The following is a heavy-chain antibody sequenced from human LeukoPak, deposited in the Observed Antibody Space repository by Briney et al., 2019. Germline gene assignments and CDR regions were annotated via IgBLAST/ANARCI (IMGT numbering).Heavy chain of an antibody. D-gene: IGHD6-19*01. CDR3: ARGPWRSSGWRSFDY. CDR2: TNHSGST. CDR1: GGSFSGYY. V-gene: IGHV4-34*01. J-gene: IGHJ4*02. Sequence: PSETLSLTCAVYGGSFSGYYWSWIRQPPGKGLEWIGETNHSGSTNYNPSLKSRVTISVDTSKNQFSLKLSSVTAADTAVYYCARGPWRSSGWRSFDYWGQGTLVTVSS.